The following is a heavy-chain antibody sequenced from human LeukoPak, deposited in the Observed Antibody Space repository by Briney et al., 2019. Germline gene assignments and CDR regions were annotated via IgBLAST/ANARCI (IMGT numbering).Heavy chain of an antibody. CDR2: IYYSGST. J-gene: IGHJ4*02. V-gene: IGHV4-31*03. Sequence: SETPSLTCSVSGDSLSTGGYYWTWLRQPPGKGLEWIGYIYYSGSTYLSPSLKSRLTISVDTSRGQLSLKLSSVTAADTAVYFCAKIKKAEGFLIDSWGQGSLAIVSS. CDR3: AKIKKAEGFLIDS. CDR1: GDSLSTGGYY.